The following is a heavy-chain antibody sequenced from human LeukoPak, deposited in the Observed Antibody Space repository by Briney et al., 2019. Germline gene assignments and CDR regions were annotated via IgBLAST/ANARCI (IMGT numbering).Heavy chain of an antibody. Sequence: GGSLRLSCVASGFTVRQNYMSWVRQAPGKGLEGVSVIYRSGSTSYADSVQGRFTIFRDNSKNTVYLQLSSVSVEDTGVYSCATLARRVTVILDYWGPGTLVTVSS. V-gene: IGHV3-66*01. CDR2: IYRSGST. CDR3: ATLARRVTVILDY. J-gene: IGHJ4*02. D-gene: IGHD2-21*02. CDR1: GFTVRQNY.